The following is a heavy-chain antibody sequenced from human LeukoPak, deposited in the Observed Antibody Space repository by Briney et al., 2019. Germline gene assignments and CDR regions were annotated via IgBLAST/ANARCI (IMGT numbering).Heavy chain of an antibody. J-gene: IGHJ4*02. CDR2: ISGSGGST. CDR1: GFTFSSYA. Sequence: GGSLRLSCAASGFTFSSYAMSWVRQAPGKGLEWVSAISGSGGSTYYADSVKGRFTISRDNSKSTLSLQMNSLRVEDTAIYYCATYRQVLLPFESWGQGALVTVSS. CDR3: ATYRQVLLPFES. D-gene: IGHD5-18*01. V-gene: IGHV3-23*01.